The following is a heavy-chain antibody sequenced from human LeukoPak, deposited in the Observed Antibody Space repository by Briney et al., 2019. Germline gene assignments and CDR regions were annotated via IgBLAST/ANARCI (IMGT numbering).Heavy chain of an antibody. CDR3: ARDFKDYGADYWYFDL. V-gene: IGHV3-23*01. CDR2: ISGSGGST. CDR1: GFTFSSYA. Sequence: PGGSLRLSCAASGFTFSSYAMSWVRQAPGKGLEWVSAISGSGGSTYYADSVKGRFTISRDNSKNTLYLQMNSLRAEDTAVYYCARDFKDYGADYWYFDLWGRGTLVTVSS. D-gene: IGHD4-17*01. J-gene: IGHJ2*01.